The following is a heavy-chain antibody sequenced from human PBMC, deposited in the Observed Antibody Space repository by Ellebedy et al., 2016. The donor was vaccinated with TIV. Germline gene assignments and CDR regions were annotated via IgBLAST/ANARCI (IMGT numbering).Heavy chain of an antibody. CDR1: GVSIGSYY. J-gene: IGHJ4*02. Sequence: MPSETLSLTCTVSGVSIGSYYWTWIRQPPGKGLEWIGYIYYSESTDYKPSLKSRVTISLDTSTNQLSLELRSVTAADTAVYYCARLWDYSLGGYYDYWGQGTPVTVSS. CDR2: IYYSEST. V-gene: IGHV4-59*01. D-gene: IGHD3-10*01. CDR3: ARLWDYSLGGYYDY.